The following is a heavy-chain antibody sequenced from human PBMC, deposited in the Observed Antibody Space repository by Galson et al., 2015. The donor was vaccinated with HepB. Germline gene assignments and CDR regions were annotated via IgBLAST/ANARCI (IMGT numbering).Heavy chain of an antibody. CDR3: ARTSRIAVAGTRPIPDY. CDR2: ISACNGNT. D-gene: IGHD6-19*01. V-gene: IGHV1-18*01. Sequence: SVKVSCKASGYTFTSYGISWVRQAPGQGLEWMGWISACNGNTNYAQKLQGRVTMTTDTSTSTAYMELRSRRSDDTAVYYCARTSRIAVAGTRPIPDYWGQRTLVTVSS. J-gene: IGHJ4*02. CDR1: GYTFTSYG.